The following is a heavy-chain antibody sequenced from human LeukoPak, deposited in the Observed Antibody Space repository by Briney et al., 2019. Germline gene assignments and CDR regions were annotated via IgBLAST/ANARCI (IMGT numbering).Heavy chain of an antibody. CDR1: GGSVLTFSYY. CDR2: IYYSGNT. Sequence: PSETLSLTCDVSGGSVLTFSYYWGWIRQPPGKGLEWIGSIYYSGNTYYNASLKSQVSISIDTSKNQFSLRLTSVTAADTAVYYCARQTGSGLFILPGGQGTLVTVSS. V-gene: IGHV4-39*01. J-gene: IGHJ4*02. CDR3: ARQTGSGLFILP. D-gene: IGHD3/OR15-3a*01.